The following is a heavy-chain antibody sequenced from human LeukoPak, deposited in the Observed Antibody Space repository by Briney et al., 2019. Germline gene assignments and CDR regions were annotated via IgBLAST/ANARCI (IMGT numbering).Heavy chain of an antibody. CDR1: GFTFTTYS. J-gene: IGHJ4*02. CDR3: ARDGHYYGPGSSNALDS. V-gene: IGHV3-48*01. D-gene: IGHD3-10*01. Sequence: GGSLRLSCAASGFTFTTYSMNWVRQAPGKGLEWVSYISPSSSTIYYADSVKGRFTISRDNAKNSLYLQMNSLRADDTAVYYCARDGHYYGPGSSNALDSWGQGTLVTVSS. CDR2: ISPSSSTI.